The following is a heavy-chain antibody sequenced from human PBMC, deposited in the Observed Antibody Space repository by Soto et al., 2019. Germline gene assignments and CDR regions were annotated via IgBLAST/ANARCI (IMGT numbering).Heavy chain of an antibody. D-gene: IGHD1-7*01. CDR2: IYYSGST. CDR3: ARGNWNYGWFDP. CDR1: GGSISSGDYY. Sequence: SETLSLTCTVSGGSISSGDYYWSWIRQPPGKGLEWIGYIYYSGSTYYNPSLKSRVTISVDTSKNQFSLKLSSVTAADTAVYYCARGNWNYGWFDPWGQGTLVTVSS. V-gene: IGHV4-30-4*01. J-gene: IGHJ5*02.